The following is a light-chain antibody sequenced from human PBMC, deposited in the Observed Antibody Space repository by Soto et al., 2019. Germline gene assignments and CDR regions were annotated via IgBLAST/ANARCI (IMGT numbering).Light chain of an antibody. CDR1: SSDIGTYNY. J-gene: IGLJ1*01. CDR3: YSCSRSSGTRYV. CDR2: DVS. Sequence: QSALTQPASVSGSPGQSITISCTGTSSDIGTYNYVSWYQQHPGQAPKLMIYDVSNRPSGVSDRFSGSTSGNTASLTISGLQAEDEADYYCYSCSRSSGTRYVFGTGTKVTVL. V-gene: IGLV2-14*03.